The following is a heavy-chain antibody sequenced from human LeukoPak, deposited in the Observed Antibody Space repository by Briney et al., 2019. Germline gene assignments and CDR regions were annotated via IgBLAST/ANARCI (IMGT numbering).Heavy chain of an antibody. CDR2: ISGSGGST. CDR1: GFTFSSYA. J-gene: IGHJ6*03. V-gene: IGHV3-23*01. Sequence: SGGSLRLSCAASGFTFSSYAMSWVRQAPGKGLEWVSAISGSGGSTYYADSVKGRFTISRDNSKNTLYLQMNSLRAEDTAVYYCAKDEGSHYYYYYYMDVWGKGTTVTVSS. CDR3: AKDEGSHYYYYYYMDV. D-gene: IGHD2-15*01.